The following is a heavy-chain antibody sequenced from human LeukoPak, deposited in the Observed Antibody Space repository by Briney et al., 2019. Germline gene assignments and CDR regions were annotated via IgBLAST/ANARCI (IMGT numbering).Heavy chain of an antibody. J-gene: IGHJ3*02. D-gene: IGHD3-22*01. CDR2: ISSSSSYI. Sequence: GGSLRLSCAASGFTFSSYSMNWVRQAPGKGLEWVSSISSSSSYIYYADSVKGRFTISRDNAKNSLYLQMNSLRAEDTAVYYCARDQYYDNGIRHAFDIWGQGTMVTVSS. CDR3: ARDQYYDNGIRHAFDI. CDR1: GFTFSSYS. V-gene: IGHV3-21*01.